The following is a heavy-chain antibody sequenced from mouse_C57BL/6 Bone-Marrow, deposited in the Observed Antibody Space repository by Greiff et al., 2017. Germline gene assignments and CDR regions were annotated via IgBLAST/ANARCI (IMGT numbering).Heavy chain of an antibody. CDR3: ARIYGSSD. V-gene: IGHV5-6*01. J-gene: IGHJ3*01. CDR2: ISSGGSYT. D-gene: IGHD1-1*01. CDR1: GFTFSSYG. Sequence: EVQLVESGGDLVKPGGSLKLSCAASGFTFSSYGMSWVRQTPDKRLEWVATISSGGSYTYYPDSVKGRFTISRENAKNTLYLQMSSLKSEDTAMYYCARIYGSSDWGQGTLVTVSA.